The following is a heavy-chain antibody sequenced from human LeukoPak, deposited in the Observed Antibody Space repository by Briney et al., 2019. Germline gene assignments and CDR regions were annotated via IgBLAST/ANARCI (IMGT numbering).Heavy chain of an antibody. Sequence: SETLSLTCTVSGGSISSYYWSWIRQPAGKGLEWIGRIYTSGSTNYNPSLKSRVTMSVDTSRNQFSLKLSSVTAADTAVYYCARVYLEYSSGWYWDYWGQGTLVTVSS. CDR2: IYTSGST. D-gene: IGHD6-19*01. CDR1: GGSISSYY. J-gene: IGHJ4*02. CDR3: ARVYLEYSSGWYWDY. V-gene: IGHV4-4*07.